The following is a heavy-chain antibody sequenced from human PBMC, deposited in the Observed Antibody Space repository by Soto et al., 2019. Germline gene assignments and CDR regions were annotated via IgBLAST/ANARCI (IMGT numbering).Heavy chain of an antibody. V-gene: IGHV4-59*01. Sequence: SETLSLTCTVSGGSISSYYWSWIRQPPGKGLEWIGYIHYDGSTNYNPSLKSRITMSRDTSTNQLSLKVTSVTAADTAVYYCARLPDIFGWPFDSWGQGTLVTVSS. CDR1: GGSISSYY. CDR3: ARLPDIFGWPFDS. CDR2: IHYDGST. J-gene: IGHJ4*02. D-gene: IGHD6-19*01.